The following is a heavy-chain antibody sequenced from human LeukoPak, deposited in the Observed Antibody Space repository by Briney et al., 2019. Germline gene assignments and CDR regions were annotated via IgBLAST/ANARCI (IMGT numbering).Heavy chain of an antibody. J-gene: IGHJ4*02. Sequence: GGSLRLSCAASGFTSSSYAMHWVRQAPGKGLEWVAVISYDGSNKYYADSVKGRFTISRDNSKHTLYLQTNSLRAEDTAVYYCASDYYDSSGYSEPYDYWGQGTLVTVSS. CDR3: ASDYYDSSGYSEPYDY. V-gene: IGHV3-30-3*01. CDR1: GFTSSSYA. D-gene: IGHD3-22*01. CDR2: ISYDGSNK.